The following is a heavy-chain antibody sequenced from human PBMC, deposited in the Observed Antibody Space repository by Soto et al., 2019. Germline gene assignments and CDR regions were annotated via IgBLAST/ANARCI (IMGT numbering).Heavy chain of an antibody. V-gene: IGHV1-18*01. CDR2: ISAYDGKT. CDR3: ARDPHEYWTSYWFDP. J-gene: IGHJ5*02. Sequence: GASVKVSCKASGDNFNSYGSNWVRQATGQGLELMGWISAYDGKTTYAEKFQGRVTMTTDASTSTAYMELRSLRSDDTAVYYCARDPHEYWTSYWFDPWGQGTLVTVSS. CDR1: GDNFNSYG. D-gene: IGHD3-3*01.